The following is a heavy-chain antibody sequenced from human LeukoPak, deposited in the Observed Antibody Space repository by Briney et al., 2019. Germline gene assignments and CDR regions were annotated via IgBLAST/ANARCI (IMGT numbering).Heavy chain of an antibody. D-gene: IGHD3-10*01. CDR1: GGSISSGGYS. CDR2: IYHSGST. J-gene: IGHJ4*02. V-gene: IGHV4-30-2*01. CDR3: ARATYHYGSGSSFRAYYFDY. Sequence: PSETLSLTCAVSGGSISSGGYSWSWIRQPPGKGLEWIGYIYHSGSTYYNPSLKSRVTISVDRSKNQFSLKLSSVTAADTAVYYCARATYHYGSGSSFRAYYFDYWGQGTLVTVSS.